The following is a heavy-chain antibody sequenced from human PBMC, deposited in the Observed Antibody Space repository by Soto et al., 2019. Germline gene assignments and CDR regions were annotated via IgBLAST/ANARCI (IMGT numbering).Heavy chain of an antibody. V-gene: IGHV3-48*02. CDR3: AREGWPLLQTGMDV. D-gene: IGHD2-15*01. J-gene: IGHJ6*02. CDR2: ISSSNRTI. CDR1: GFTFRSYS. Sequence: EVQLVESGGGLKQPGGSLRLSCAASGFTFRSYSMNWVRQAPGKGLEWVSYISSSNRTINYADSVKGRFIISRDNAKNSLYLPMHSLRDEDTAVYYCAREGWPLLQTGMDVWGQGTTVTVSS.